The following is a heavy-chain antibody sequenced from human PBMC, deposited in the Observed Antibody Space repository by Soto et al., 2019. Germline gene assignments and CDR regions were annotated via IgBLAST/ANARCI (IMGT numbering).Heavy chain of an antibody. Sequence: PSETLSLTCTVSGGSISSSSYYWGWIRQPPGKGLEWIGSIYYSGSTYYNPSLKSRVTISVDTSKNQFSLKLSSVTAADTAVYYCASIRGYSGYDAFDIWGQGTMVT. CDR2: IYYSGST. CDR1: GGSISSSSYY. V-gene: IGHV4-39*01. J-gene: IGHJ3*02. D-gene: IGHD5-12*01. CDR3: ASIRGYSGYDAFDI.